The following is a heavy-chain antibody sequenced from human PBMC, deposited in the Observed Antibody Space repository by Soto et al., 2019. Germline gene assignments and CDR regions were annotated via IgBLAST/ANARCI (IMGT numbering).Heavy chain of an antibody. D-gene: IGHD3-3*01. J-gene: IGHJ6*02. Sequence: GGSLRLSYAASGFTFSSYAMSWVRQAPGKGLEWVSAISGSGGSTYYADSVKGRFTISRDNSKNTLYLQMNSLRAEDTAVYYCAKVYLRIYYDFWSGPQPGGMDVWGQGTTVTVSS. CDR2: ISGSGGST. CDR3: AKVYLRIYYDFWSGPQPGGMDV. CDR1: GFTFSSYA. V-gene: IGHV3-23*01.